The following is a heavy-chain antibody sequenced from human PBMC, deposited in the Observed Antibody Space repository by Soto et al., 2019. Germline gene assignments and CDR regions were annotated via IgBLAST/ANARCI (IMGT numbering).Heavy chain of an antibody. CDR1: GFTFSSYA. V-gene: IGHV3-23*01. Sequence: EVQLLESGGGLVQPGGSLRLSCAASGFTFSSYAMSWVRQAPGKGLEWVSVISGSGGSTYYADSVKGRFTISRDNSKNTLYLQMNILRAEDTAVYYCAKYSSGWYHPFDYWGQGTLVTVSS. J-gene: IGHJ4*02. D-gene: IGHD6-19*01. CDR2: ISGSGGST. CDR3: AKYSSGWYHPFDY.